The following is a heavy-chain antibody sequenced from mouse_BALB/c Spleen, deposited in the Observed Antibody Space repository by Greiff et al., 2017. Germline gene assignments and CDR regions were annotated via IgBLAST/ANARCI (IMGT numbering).Heavy chain of an antibody. V-gene: IGHV1-87*01. D-gene: IGHD1-1*01. CDR3: ARGSGSSLYWYFDV. CDR2: IYPGDGDT. J-gene: IGHJ1*01. Sequence: VQLQQSGAELARPGASVKLSCKASGYTFTSYWMQWVKQRPGQGLEWIGAIYPGDGDTRYTQKFKGKATLTADKSSSTAYMQLSSLASEDSAVYYCARGSGSSLYWYFDVWGAGTTVTVSS. CDR1: GYTFTSYW.